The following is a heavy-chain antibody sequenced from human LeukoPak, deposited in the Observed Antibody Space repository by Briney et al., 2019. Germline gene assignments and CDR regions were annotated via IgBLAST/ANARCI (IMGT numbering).Heavy chain of an antibody. J-gene: IGHJ5*02. CDR1: GGSISSYY. Sequence: SQTLSLTCTVSGGSISSYYWSWIRQPAGKGLEWIGRIYTSGGTNYNPSLKSRVTMSVDTSKNQFSLKLSSVTAADTAVYYCARDLRKYCGGDCYRTWFDPWGQGTLVTVSS. CDR3: ARDLRKYCGGDCYRTWFDP. CDR2: IYTSGGT. V-gene: IGHV4-4*07. D-gene: IGHD2-21*02.